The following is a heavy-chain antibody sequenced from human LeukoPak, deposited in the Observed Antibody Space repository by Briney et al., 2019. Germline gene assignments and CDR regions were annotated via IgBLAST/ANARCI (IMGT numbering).Heavy chain of an antibody. CDR2: IDWNSGSV. CDR3: AKDRNSRDLDSLDF. D-gene: IGHD4-23*01. CDR1: GFNFDDYA. J-gene: IGHJ3*01. V-gene: IGHV3-9*01. Sequence: PGRSLRLSCAASGFNFDDYAMHWVRQAPGKGLEGVSGIDWNSGSVGYADSVKGRFTISRDNVKNSLSLQMDGLRAEDTALYYCAKDRNSRDLDSLDFWGQGTMVTVSS.